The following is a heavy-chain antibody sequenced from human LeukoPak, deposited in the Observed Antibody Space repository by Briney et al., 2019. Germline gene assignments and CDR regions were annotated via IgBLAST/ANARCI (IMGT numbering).Heavy chain of an antibody. CDR1: GYSISSGYY. D-gene: IGHD2/OR15-2a*01. CDR2: IYHSGST. CDR3: ASSNSVVGYFQH. V-gene: IGHV4-38-2*01. Sequence: PSETLSLTCAVSGYSISSGYYWGWIRQPPGKGLEWIGSIYHSGSTYYNPSLKSRVTISVDTSKNQFSLKLSSVTAADTAVYYCASSNSVVGYFQHWGQGTLVIVSS. J-gene: IGHJ1*01.